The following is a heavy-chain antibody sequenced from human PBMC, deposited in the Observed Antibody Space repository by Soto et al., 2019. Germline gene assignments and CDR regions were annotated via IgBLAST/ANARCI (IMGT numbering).Heavy chain of an antibody. CDR1: GFTFSSYA. CDR3: AKDYSYGYVTAYYGMDV. V-gene: IGHV3-23*01. D-gene: IGHD5-18*01. CDR2: ISGSGGST. J-gene: IGHJ6*02. Sequence: GGSLRLSCAASGFTFSSYAMSWVRQAPGKGLEWVSAISGSGGSTYYADSVKGRFTISRDNSKNTLYLQMNSLRAEDTAVYYCAKDYSYGYVTAYYGMDVWGQGTTATVSS.